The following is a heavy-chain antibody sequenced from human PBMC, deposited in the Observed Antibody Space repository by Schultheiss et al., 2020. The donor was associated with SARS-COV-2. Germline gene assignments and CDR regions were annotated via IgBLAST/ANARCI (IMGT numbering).Heavy chain of an antibody. CDR1: GFTFSDYY. J-gene: IGHJ4*02. V-gene: IGHV3-11*04. CDR2: ISSSGSAT. D-gene: IGHD5-12*01. Sequence: GESLKISCAASGFTFSDYYMSWIRQAPGKGLEWVSYISSSGSATYFADSVKGRFTISRDNAKNSLYLQMNSLRAEDTAVYYCARDDIDPFDYWGQGTLVTVSS. CDR3: ARDDIDPFDY.